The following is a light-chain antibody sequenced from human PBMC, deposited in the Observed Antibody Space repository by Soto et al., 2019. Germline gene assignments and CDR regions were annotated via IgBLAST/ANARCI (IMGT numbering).Light chain of an antibody. V-gene: IGLV1-40*01. CDR3: QSYDSSLSGV. J-gene: IGLJ1*01. CDR1: SSNIGAGYD. Sequence: QSVLTQPPSVSGAPGQRVTISCTGSSSNIGAGYDVHWYQQFPGTAPKLLIYGNSNRPSGVPDRFSGSKPGTSASLAITGLRAEDEADYYCQSYDSSLSGVFGSGTKVTVL. CDR2: GNS.